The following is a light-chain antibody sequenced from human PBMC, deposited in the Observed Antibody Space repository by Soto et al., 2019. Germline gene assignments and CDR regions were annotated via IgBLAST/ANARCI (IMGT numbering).Light chain of an antibody. CDR2: GNR. CDR1: NSNLGAGYD. Sequence: QSVLTQPPSVSGAPGQRVTISCTGNNSNLGAGYDVHWYQQLPGAAPKLVIFGNRNRPSGVPERFSGYKSGTSASLAIPGLQAEDEADYYCQAYDYSLTAFVFGGGTKLTVL. J-gene: IGLJ3*02. CDR3: QAYDYSLTAFV. V-gene: IGLV1-40*01.